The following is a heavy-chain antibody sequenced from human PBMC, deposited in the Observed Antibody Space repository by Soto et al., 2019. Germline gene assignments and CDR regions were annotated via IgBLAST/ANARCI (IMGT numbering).Heavy chain of an antibody. Sequence: QVQLQESGPGLVKPSQTLSLTCNVSGESISSGGYYWSWSRHHPRKGLEWIGYIYDSESAYYNPSLTSRVTTSMDTSKTQFAMRLSSVTDADTAVYYCARASSSSSAADYWGQGTLVTVSS. CDR1: GESISSGGYY. CDR2: IYDSESA. V-gene: IGHV4-31*03. D-gene: IGHD6-6*01. CDR3: ARASSSSSAADY. J-gene: IGHJ4*02.